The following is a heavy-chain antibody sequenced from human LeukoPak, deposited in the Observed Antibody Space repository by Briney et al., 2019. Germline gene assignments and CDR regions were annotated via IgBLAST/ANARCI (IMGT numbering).Heavy chain of an antibody. CDR2: ISSSSSYI. V-gene: IGHV3-21*01. Sequence: GGSLRLSCAASGFTFSSYSMNWVRQAPGKGLEWVSSISSSSSYIYYADSVKGRSTISRDNAKNSLYLQMNSLRAEDTAVYYCARDFDYGESYYYGMGVWGQGTTVTVSS. CDR3: ARDFDYGESYYYGMGV. D-gene: IGHD4-17*01. J-gene: IGHJ6*02. CDR1: GFTFSSYS.